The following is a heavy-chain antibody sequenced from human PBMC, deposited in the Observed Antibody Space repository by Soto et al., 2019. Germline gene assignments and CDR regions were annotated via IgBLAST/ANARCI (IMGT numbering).Heavy chain of an antibody. D-gene: IGHD3-10*01. J-gene: IGHJ4*02. CDR1: GYTFTSYG. CDR3: ARDGAGYYGAGRYSQKYFDY. CDR2: ISAYNGYT. V-gene: IGHV1-18*01. Sequence: ASVKVSCKASGYTFTSYGISWVRQAPGQGLEWMGWISAYNGYTNYAQKLQGRVTMTTDTSTSTAYMELRSLRSDDTAVYYCARDGAGYYGAGRYSQKYFDYWGQGTLVTVSS.